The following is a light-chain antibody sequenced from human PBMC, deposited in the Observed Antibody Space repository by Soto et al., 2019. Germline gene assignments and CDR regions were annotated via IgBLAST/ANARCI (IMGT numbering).Light chain of an antibody. CDR3: QQYGTSPIT. Sequence: ENVLTQSPGTLSLSPGERATLSCRASQTVSSYLTWYQQRPGQAPRLLIYGASKRATGIPDRFSGSGSGTDFPLPISRLEPEDFALYYCQQYGTSPITFGQGTRLEIK. J-gene: IGKJ5*01. CDR1: QTVSSY. V-gene: IGKV3-20*01. CDR2: GAS.